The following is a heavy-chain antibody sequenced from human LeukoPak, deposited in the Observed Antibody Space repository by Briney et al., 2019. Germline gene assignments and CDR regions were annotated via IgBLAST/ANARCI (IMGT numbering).Heavy chain of an antibody. CDR3: ARPPYSSSFHGCDI. Sequence: SETLSLTCTVSGGSISSSSYYWGWIRQPPGKGPEWIGSIYYSGSTYYNPSLKSRVTISVDTSKNQFSLKLSSVTAADTAVYYCARPPYSSSFHGCDIWGQGTMVTVSS. D-gene: IGHD6-6*01. V-gene: IGHV4-39*01. J-gene: IGHJ3*02. CDR1: GGSISSSSYY. CDR2: IYYSGST.